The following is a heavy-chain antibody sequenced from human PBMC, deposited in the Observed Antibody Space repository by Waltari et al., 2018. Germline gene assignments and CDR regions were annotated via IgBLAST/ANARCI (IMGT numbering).Heavy chain of an antibody. J-gene: IGHJ4*02. CDR1: GYTFTSYA. CDR2: INAGNGNT. V-gene: IGHV1-3*01. CDR3: ARDPSLAVAGFDY. D-gene: IGHD6-19*01. Sequence: QVQLVQSGAEVKKPGASVKVSCKASGYTFTSYAMHWVPQAPGQRLEWMGWINAGNGNTKYSQKFQGRVTITRDTSASTAYMELSSLRSEDTAVYYCARDPSLAVAGFDYWGQGTLVTVSS.